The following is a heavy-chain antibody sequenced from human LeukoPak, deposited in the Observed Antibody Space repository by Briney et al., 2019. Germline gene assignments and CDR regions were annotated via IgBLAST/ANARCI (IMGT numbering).Heavy chain of an antibody. D-gene: IGHD1-1*01. CDR3: ARDLLGWERHYFDY. CDR2: ISGSSSYI. V-gene: IGHV3-21*01. Sequence: PGGSLSLSCAASGFTFSIYNMNSVRQAPGKGLEWVSFISGSSSYIYYADSVKGRFSISRDNAKNSLYLQMNSLRAEDTAVYYCARDLLGWERHYFDYWGQGTLVTVSS. CDR1: GFTFSIYN. J-gene: IGHJ4*02.